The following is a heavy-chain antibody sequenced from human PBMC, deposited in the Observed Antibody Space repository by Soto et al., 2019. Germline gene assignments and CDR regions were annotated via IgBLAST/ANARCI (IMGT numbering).Heavy chain of an antibody. CDR3: AREIMAADHFDY. J-gene: IGHJ4*02. CDR1: GGSIRSGDYY. Sequence: SETLSLTYTVSGGSIRSGDYYWSWIRQTPERGLEWCGYVHYSGNAFYNPSLKSRATISLYTDRNQFSLNLSSVTAAESAVYYRAREIMAADHFDYWGQGALVTVSS. V-gene: IGHV4-30-4*01. CDR2: VHYSGNA. D-gene: IGHD6-13*01.